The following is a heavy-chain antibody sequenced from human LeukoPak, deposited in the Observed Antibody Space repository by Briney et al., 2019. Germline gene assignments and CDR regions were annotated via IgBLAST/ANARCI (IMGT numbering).Heavy chain of an antibody. CDR3: ARAKWNFDY. CDR1: GFTFSDYY. V-gene: IGHV3-11*06. D-gene: IGHD1-26*01. CDR2: ISSSSSYT. Sequence: PGGSLRLSCAASGFTFSDYYVSWIRQAPGKGLEWVSYISSSSSYTNYADSVKGRFTISRDNAKNSLYLQMNSLRAEDTAVYYCARAKWNFDYWGQGTLVTVSS. J-gene: IGHJ4*02.